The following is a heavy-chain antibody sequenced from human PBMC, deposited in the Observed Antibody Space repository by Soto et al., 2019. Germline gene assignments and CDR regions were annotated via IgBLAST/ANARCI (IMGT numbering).Heavy chain of an antibody. J-gene: IGHJ6*02. CDR1: GGSFSSYY. D-gene: IGHD3-22*01. Sequence: SETLSLTCTVSGGSFSSYYWSWIRQPPGKGLEWIGHIYYSGRTNYNPSLKSRVTISGDTSKNQLSLKLSAVTAADTAVYYCARDYYYDSRGYPGAYYYGMDVWGQGTTVTVSS. V-gene: IGHV4-59*01. CDR2: IYYSGRT. CDR3: ARDYYYDSRGYPGAYYYGMDV.